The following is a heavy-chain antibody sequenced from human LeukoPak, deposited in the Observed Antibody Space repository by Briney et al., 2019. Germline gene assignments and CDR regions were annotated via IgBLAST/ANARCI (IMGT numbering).Heavy chain of an antibody. CDR2: ISSSGTTI. CDR1: GFTFRSYE. J-gene: IGHJ4*02. CDR3: ANTGLLWFGEFH. D-gene: IGHD3-10*01. V-gene: IGHV3-48*03. Sequence: GGSLRLSCTASGFTFRSYEMNWVRQAPGKGLEWVSYISSSGTTIFYADSVKGRFTISRDNAKNSLYLQMNSLRAEDTAVYYCANTGLLWFGEFHWGQGTLVTVSS.